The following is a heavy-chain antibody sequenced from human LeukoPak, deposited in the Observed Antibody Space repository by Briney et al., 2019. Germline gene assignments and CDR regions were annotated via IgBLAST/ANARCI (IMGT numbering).Heavy chain of an antibody. J-gene: IGHJ4*02. V-gene: IGHV3-13*01. CDR1: GFTFSSYD. Sequence: PGGSLRLSCAASGFTFSSYDMHWVRQATGKGLEWVSAIGTAGDTYYSGSVKGRFTISRENAKNSLYLQMNSLRAGDTAVYYCARGTAGYHSSYFDYWGQGTLVTVSS. CDR3: ARGTAGYHSSYFDY. D-gene: IGHD3-16*02. CDR2: IGTAGDT.